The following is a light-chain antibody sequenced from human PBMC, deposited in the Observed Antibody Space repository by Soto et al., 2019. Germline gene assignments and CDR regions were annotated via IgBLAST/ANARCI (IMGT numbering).Light chain of an antibody. CDR3: QQYNTYPLT. CDR1: KGIGIW. J-gene: IGKJ4*01. Sequence: DIQMTQSPSTLSASLGDRFTITCGASKGIGIWLAWYQQKPGKAPNLLIYKASSLESGVPSRFSGSGSGTEFTLTISSLQTDDFATYYCQQYNTYPLTFGGGTKVEIK. V-gene: IGKV1-5*03. CDR2: KAS.